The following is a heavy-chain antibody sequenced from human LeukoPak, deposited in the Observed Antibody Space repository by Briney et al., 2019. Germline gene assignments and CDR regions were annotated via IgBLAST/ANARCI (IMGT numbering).Heavy chain of an antibody. CDR3: AKDINWASFES. Sequence: GGSLRLSCAASGFTFSSYGMNWVRQAPGKGLEWVSGIIGSGGTTYYADSVKGRFAISRDNSKNTLYLQMNSLRAEDTALYYCAKDINWASFESWGQGTLVTVSS. CDR1: GFTFSSYG. V-gene: IGHV3-23*01. J-gene: IGHJ4*02. CDR2: IIGSGGTT. D-gene: IGHD7-27*01.